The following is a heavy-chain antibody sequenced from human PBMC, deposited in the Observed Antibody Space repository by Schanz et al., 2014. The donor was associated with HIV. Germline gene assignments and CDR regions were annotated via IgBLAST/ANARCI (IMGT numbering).Heavy chain of an antibody. Sequence: VHLVESGEGFVQPGGSLRLSCAASGFTFSSYGMHWVRQAPGKGLEWVAVISYDGSNKYYADSVKGRFTISRDNSKNTLYLQMNSLRAEDTAVYYCAREASLEWLYVVDVWGQGTTVTVSS. CDR1: GFTFSSYG. J-gene: IGHJ6*02. D-gene: IGHD3-3*01. V-gene: IGHV3-30*03. CDR3: AREASLEWLYVVDV. CDR2: ISYDGSNK.